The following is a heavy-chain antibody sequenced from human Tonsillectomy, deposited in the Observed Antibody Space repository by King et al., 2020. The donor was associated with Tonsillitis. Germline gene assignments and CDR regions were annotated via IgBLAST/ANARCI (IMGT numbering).Heavy chain of an antibody. Sequence: QLVQSGGGLVRPGGSLRVSCAASGFIFSTYNMNWVRQAPGKGLEWISYISSSGSTISYADSVKGRFTISRDNAKNSLYLQMTSLRAEDTAVYYCADLWVAAVGFWGQGTLVTVSS. CDR3: ADLWVAAVGF. D-gene: IGHD6-13*01. CDR2: ISSSGSTI. CDR1: GFIFSTYN. J-gene: IGHJ4*02. V-gene: IGHV3-48*04.